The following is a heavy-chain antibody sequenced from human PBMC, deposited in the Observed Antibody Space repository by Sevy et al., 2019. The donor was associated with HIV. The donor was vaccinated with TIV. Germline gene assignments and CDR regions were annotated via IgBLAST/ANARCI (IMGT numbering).Heavy chain of an antibody. Sequence: GGSLRLSCAASGFTFSSYAMQWVRQAPGKGLEWVAVISYDGSNKYYADSVKGRFTISRDNSKNTLYLQMNSLRAEDTAVYYCARINYYYYGMDVWGQGTTVTVSS. CDR3: ARINYYYYGMDV. J-gene: IGHJ6*02. V-gene: IGHV3-30*04. CDR2: ISYDGSNK. CDR1: GFTFSSYA.